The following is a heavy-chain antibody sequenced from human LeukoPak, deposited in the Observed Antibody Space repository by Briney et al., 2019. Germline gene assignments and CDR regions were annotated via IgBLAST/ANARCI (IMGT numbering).Heavy chain of an antibody. CDR2: ISSTGSYT. J-gene: IGHJ3*02. D-gene: IGHD6-19*01. CDR3: ARGGIAVAVFAFDI. V-gene: IGHV3-21*01. Sequence: GGSLRLSCAASGFTFSSYAMIWVRQAPGKGLEWVSSISSTGSYTYYAVSVKGRFTISRDNAKNSLYVQMNSLRAEDTAVYYCARGGIAVAVFAFDIWGQGTMVTVSS. CDR1: GFTFSSYA.